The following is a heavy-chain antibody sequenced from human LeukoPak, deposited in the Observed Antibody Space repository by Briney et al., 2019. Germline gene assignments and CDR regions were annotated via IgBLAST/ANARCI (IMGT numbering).Heavy chain of an antibody. J-gene: IGHJ6*03. CDR3: ARVSNNYYYYYYMDV. V-gene: IGHV3-53*01. D-gene: IGHD1/OR15-1a*01. CDR2: IYSGGST. CDR1: GLMFSSYA. Sequence: GGSLRLSCAASGLMFSSYAMSWVRQAPGKGLEWVSVIYSGGSTYYADSVKGRFTISRDNSKNTLYLQMNSLRAEDTAVYYCARVSNNYYYYYYMDVWGKGTTVTISS.